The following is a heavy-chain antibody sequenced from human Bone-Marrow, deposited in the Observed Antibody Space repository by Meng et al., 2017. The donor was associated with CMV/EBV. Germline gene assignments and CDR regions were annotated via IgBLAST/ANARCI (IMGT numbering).Heavy chain of an antibody. CDR1: GGTFSSYA. V-gene: IGHV1-69*10. CDR2: IIPILGIA. Sequence: SVKVSCKASGGTFSSYAISWVRQAPGQGLEWMGGIIPILGIANYAQKFQGRVTITADKSTSTAYMELSSLRSEDTAVYYCARVGVIGGWFDPWGQGTRVTGSS. D-gene: IGHD3-16*01. J-gene: IGHJ5*02. CDR3: ARVGVIGGWFDP.